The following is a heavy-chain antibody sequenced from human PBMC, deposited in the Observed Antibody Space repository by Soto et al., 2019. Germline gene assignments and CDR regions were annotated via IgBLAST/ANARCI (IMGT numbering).Heavy chain of an antibody. Sequence: SETLSLTCTVSGGSISSGGYYWSWIRQHPGKGLEWIGYIYYSGSTYYNPSLKSRVNISVDTSKNQFSLKLSSVTAADMAVYYCAREKQQPHHYNWFDPWGQGTLVTVSS. CDR2: IYYSGST. V-gene: IGHV4-31*03. CDR1: GGSISSGGYY. CDR3: AREKQQPHHYNWFDP. D-gene: IGHD6-13*01. J-gene: IGHJ5*02.